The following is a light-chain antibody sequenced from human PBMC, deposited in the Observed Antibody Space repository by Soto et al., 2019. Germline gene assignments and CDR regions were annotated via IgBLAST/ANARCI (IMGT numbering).Light chain of an antibody. CDR1: QSLLHSNGYNY. Sequence: DIVMTQSPLSLPVTPGEPASISCRSSQSLLHSNGYNYLDWYLQKPGQSPHLLIYLGSNRASGVPDRFSGSGSGIDFTLKISRVEAEDVGVYYCMQALQTSITFGQGTRLEIK. CDR3: MQALQTSIT. J-gene: IGKJ5*01. CDR2: LGS. V-gene: IGKV2-28*01.